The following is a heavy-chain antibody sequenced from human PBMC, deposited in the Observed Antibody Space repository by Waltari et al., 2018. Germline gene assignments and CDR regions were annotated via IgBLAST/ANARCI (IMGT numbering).Heavy chain of an antibody. CDR3: AREKNAGGTYWYFDL. CDR2: ISYDGSKK. V-gene: IGHV3-30-3*01. Sequence: QVQLVESGGGVVQPGRSLRLPCAAPGFTFSSCSMPWVRPAPGKGLEWVAVISYDGSKKYYADSVKGRFTISRDNSKNTLYLQMNSLRAEDTAVYYCAREKNAGGTYWYFDLWGRGTLVTVSS. D-gene: IGHD3-16*01. J-gene: IGHJ2*01. CDR1: GFTFSSCS.